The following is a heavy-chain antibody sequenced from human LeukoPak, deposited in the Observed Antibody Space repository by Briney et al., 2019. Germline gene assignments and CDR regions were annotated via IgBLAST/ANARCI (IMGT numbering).Heavy chain of an antibody. CDR3: AKDFYYYGSGSLDY. Sequence: GGSLRLSCAASGFTFSSYAMSWVRQAPGKGLEWVSAISGSGGSTYYADSVEGRFTISRDNSKNTLYLQMNSLRAEDTAVYYCAKDFYYYGSGSLDYWGQGTLVTVSS. D-gene: IGHD3-10*01. V-gene: IGHV3-23*01. J-gene: IGHJ4*02. CDR2: ISGSGGST. CDR1: GFTFSSYA.